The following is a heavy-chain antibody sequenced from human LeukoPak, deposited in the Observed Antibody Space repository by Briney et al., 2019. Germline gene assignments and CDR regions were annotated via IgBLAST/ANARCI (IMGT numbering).Heavy chain of an antibody. Sequence: GGSLRLSCRTSGFIFGDYTMNWVRQTPGKGLEWVGLIRSKANGEATHYGASVRGRFTISRDDSKSIAYLQMSSLNTDDTALYYCIRGDYIDYGYFDSWGQGTLATVSS. D-gene: IGHD4-17*01. V-gene: IGHV3-49*04. CDR1: GFIFGDYT. CDR2: IRSKANGEAT. J-gene: IGHJ4*02. CDR3: IRGDYIDYGYFDS.